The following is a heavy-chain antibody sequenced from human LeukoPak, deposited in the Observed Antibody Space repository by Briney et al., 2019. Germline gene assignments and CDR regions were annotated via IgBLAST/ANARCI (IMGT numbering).Heavy chain of an antibody. D-gene: IGHD1-26*01. CDR3: ARGSGGQHEFDY. Sequence: GGSLRLSCAASGFTFSNYDMHWVRQTTGKGLEWVSGIGTAGDTYCTGSVKGRFTISRESATNSLYLQMNSLRAGDTAVYYCARGSGGQHEFDYWGQGILVAVSS. J-gene: IGHJ4*02. CDR1: GFTFSNYD. CDR2: IGTAGDT. V-gene: IGHV3-13*01.